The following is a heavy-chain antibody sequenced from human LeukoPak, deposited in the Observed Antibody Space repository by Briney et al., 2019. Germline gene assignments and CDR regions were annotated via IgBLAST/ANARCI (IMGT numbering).Heavy chain of an antibody. CDR1: GGSISSGVYY. Sequence: SQTLSLTCPVSGGSISSGVYYWSWIRQHPGKGLEWIGYIYYSGSTYYNPSLKSRVTISVDTSKNQFSLKLSSVTAADTAVYYCARGVRWLQLSYFDYWGQGTLVTVSS. V-gene: IGHV4-31*03. J-gene: IGHJ4*02. CDR3: ARGVRWLQLSYFDY. CDR2: IYYSGST. D-gene: IGHD5-24*01.